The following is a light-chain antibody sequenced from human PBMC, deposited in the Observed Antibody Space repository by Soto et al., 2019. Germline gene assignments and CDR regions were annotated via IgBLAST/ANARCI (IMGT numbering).Light chain of an antibody. CDR2: DAS. CDR3: QPYNSYPWT. Sequence: DIQMTQSPSTLSASVGDRVTITCRASQSISSWLAWCQHKPGTAHRLLIYDASSLESWVPSRFSGGRSATEFTLTISSLQPDGFASYYCQPYNSYPWTCGQGTKVEIK. CDR1: QSISSW. V-gene: IGKV1-5*01. J-gene: IGKJ1*01.